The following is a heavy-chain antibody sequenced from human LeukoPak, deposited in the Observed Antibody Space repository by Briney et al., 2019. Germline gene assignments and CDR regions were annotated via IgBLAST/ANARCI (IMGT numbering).Heavy chain of an antibody. CDR2: MNPNSGNT. Sequence: ASVKVSCKASGYTFTSYDINWVRQATGQGLEWMGWMNPNSGNTGYAQKFQGRVTMTRDTSTSTVYMELSSLRSEDTAVYYCARSHSGSYYGNYWGQGTLVTVSS. CDR3: ARSHSGSYYGNY. V-gene: IGHV1-8*01. CDR1: GYTFTSYD. J-gene: IGHJ4*02. D-gene: IGHD1-26*01.